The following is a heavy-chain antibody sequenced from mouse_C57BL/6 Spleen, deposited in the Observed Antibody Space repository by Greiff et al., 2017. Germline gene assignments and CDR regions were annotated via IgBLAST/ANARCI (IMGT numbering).Heavy chain of an antibody. CDR3: ARGYYGSSYGYFDG. CDR2: IDPSDSYT. J-gene: IGHJ1*03. D-gene: IGHD1-1*01. CDR1: GYTFTSYW. V-gene: IGHV1-69*01. Sequence: QVQLQQPGAELVMPGASVKLSCKASGYTFTSYWMHWVKQRPGQGLEWIGEIDPSDSYTNYNQKFKGKSTLTVDKSSSTAYMQLRSLTSGDSAVYYCARGYYGSSYGYFDGWGTGTTVTVSS.